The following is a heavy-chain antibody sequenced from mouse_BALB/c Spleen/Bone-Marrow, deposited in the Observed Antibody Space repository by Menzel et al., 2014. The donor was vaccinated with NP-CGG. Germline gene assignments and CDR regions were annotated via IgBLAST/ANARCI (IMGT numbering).Heavy chain of an antibody. CDR2: IDPANGNT. J-gene: IGHJ4*01. CDR3: AGASYYAMGY. Sequence: EVKLQESGAELVKPGASVKLSCTASGFNIKDTYMHWVRQRPEQGLEWIGRIDPANGNTKYDPKFQGKATITADTSSNTAYLQLSSLTSEDTAVYYCAGASYYAMGYWGQGTSVTVSS. V-gene: IGHV14-3*02. CDR1: GFNIKDTY.